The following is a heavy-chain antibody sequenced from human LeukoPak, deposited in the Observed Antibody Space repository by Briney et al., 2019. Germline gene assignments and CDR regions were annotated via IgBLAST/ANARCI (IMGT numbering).Heavy chain of an antibody. V-gene: IGHV3-23*01. J-gene: IGHJ4*02. Sequence: GGSLRLSRAASRFTFSSYAMSWVRQAPGKGLEWVSAISGSGGSTYYADSVKGRFTISRDNSKNTLYLQMNSLRAEDTAVYYCARDRALSSAYYFDYWGQGTLVTVSS. CDR2: ISGSGGST. CDR3: ARDRALSSAYYFDY. D-gene: IGHD6-19*01. CDR1: RFTFSSYA.